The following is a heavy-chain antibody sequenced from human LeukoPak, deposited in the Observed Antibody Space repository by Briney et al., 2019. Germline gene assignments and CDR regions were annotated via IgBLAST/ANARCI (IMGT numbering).Heavy chain of an antibody. V-gene: IGHV3-23*01. CDR2: ISSSGGST. J-gene: IGHJ3*02. CDR1: GFTFNTYA. CDR3: ARDLHYAFDI. Sequence: GGSLRLSCAASGFTFNTYAMSWVRQAPGKGLEWVSAISSSGGSTFHADSVKGRFTISRDNSKNTLYLQMNSLKAEDTAVYYCARDLHYAFDIWGQGTMVTASS. D-gene: IGHD3-10*01.